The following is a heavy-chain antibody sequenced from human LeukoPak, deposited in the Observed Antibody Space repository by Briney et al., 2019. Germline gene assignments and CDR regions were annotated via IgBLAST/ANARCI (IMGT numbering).Heavy chain of an antibody. Sequence: SETLSLTCTVSGGSISSSSYYWGRIPQPQGKELESIGNIYYSRSSYYNPTLKSRVTISVDTSKNQFSLKLSSVTAADTAVYYCARHPLRFLDRNWFDPWGRGTLVTVSS. CDR1: GGSISSSSYY. CDR3: ARHPLRFLDRNWFDP. J-gene: IGHJ5*02. D-gene: IGHD3-3*01. CDR2: IYYSRSS. V-gene: IGHV4-39*01.